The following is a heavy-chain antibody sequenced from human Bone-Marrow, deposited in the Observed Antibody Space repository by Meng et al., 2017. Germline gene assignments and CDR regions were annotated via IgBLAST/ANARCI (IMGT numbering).Heavy chain of an antibody. CDR1: GFNFGDYQ. Sequence: GESLKISCGASGFNFGDYQMHWVRQSPGKGLEWISRIVSDGGITNYADSVKGRFTISRDNTKNTLYLQMNSLVADDTAVYYCARDLGWVLFDYWGQGALVTVSS. J-gene: IGHJ4*02. CDR3: ARDLGWVLFDY. D-gene: IGHD3-3*01. CDR2: IVSDGGIT. V-gene: IGHV3-74*01.